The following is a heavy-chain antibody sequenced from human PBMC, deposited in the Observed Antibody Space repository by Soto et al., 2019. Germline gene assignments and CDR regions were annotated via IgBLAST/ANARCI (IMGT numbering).Heavy chain of an antibody. CDR1: GFTFSSYW. Sequence: PGGSLRLSCAASGFTFSSYWMSWVRQAPGKGLEWVANIKQDGSEKYYVDSVKGRFTISRDNAKNSLYLQMNSLRAEDTAVYYCARDKVGAWGSYYYGMDVRGQGTTVTVSS. D-gene: IGHD1-26*01. V-gene: IGHV3-7*03. CDR3: ARDKVGAWGSYYYGMDV. CDR2: IKQDGSEK. J-gene: IGHJ6*02.